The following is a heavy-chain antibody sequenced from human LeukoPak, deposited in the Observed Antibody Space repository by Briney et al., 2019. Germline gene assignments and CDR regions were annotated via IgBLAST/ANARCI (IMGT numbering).Heavy chain of an antibody. Sequence: SETLSLTCAVYGGSFSGYYWSWIRQPPGKGLEWIGEINHSGSTNYNPSLKSRVTISVDTSKNQFSLKLSSVTAADTAVYYCARAGSIAGPSIGPDYWGQGTLVTVSS. D-gene: IGHD2-21*01. CDR1: GGSFSGYY. V-gene: IGHV4-34*01. CDR2: INHSGST. CDR3: ARAGSIAGPSIGPDY. J-gene: IGHJ4*02.